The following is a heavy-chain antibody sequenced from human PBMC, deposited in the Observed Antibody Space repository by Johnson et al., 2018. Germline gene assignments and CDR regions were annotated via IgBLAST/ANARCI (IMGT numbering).Heavy chain of an antibody. J-gene: IGHJ3*02. D-gene: IGHD3-22*01. CDR1: GGSFSGYY. CDR3: ARVYYYDSSAFDAFDI. CDR2: INHSGST. V-gene: IGHV4-34*01. Sequence: QVQLQESGAGLLKPSETLSLTCAVYGGSFSGYYWSWIRQPPGKGLEWIGEINHSGSTNYNPSLKSRVTISVDTSKNQFSLKLSSVTAADTAVYYCARVYYYDSSAFDAFDIWGQGTMVTVSS.